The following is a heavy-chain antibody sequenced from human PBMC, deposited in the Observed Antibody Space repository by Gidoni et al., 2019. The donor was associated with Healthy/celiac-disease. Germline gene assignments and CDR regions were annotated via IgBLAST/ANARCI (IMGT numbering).Heavy chain of an antibody. V-gene: IGHV3-64*01. D-gene: IGHD3-9*01. CDR3: ARGDLRYFDWLSFY. CDR1: GFTFSSYA. Sequence: EVQLVESGGGLVQPGVSLRLSCAASGFTFSSYAMHWVRQAPGKGLEYVSAISSNGGSTYYANSVKGRFTISRDNSKNTLYLQMGSLRAEDMAVYYCARGDLRYFDWLSFYWGQGTLVTVSS. CDR2: ISSNGGST. J-gene: IGHJ4*02.